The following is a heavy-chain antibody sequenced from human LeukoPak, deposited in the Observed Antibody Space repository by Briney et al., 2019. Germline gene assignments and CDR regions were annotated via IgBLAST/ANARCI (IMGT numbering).Heavy chain of an antibody. D-gene: IGHD2-2*02. J-gene: IGHJ6*03. CDR1: GFTFSSYS. Sequence: GGSLRLSCAASGFTFSSYSMNWVRQAPGKGLEWVSSISSSSSYIYYADSVKGRFTISRDNAKNSLYLQMNSLRAEDTAVYYCARRETYQLLYLAQYYYYYYMDVWGKGTTVTVSS. CDR2: ISSSSSYI. V-gene: IGHV3-21*01. CDR3: ARRETYQLLYLAQYYYYYYMDV.